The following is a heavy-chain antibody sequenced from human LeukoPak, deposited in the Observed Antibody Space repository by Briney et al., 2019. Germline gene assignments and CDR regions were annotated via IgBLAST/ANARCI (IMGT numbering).Heavy chain of an antibody. CDR2: ISSSSSYI. Sequence: GGSLRLSCAASGFTFSSYSMNWVRQAPGKGLEWVSSISSSSSYIYYADSVKGRFTISRDNSKNTVYLQMSSLRVEDTAVYYCFNYAYWGQGTLVTVSS. D-gene: IGHD3-16*01. CDR3: FNYAY. V-gene: IGHV3-21*01. J-gene: IGHJ4*02. CDR1: GFTFSSYS.